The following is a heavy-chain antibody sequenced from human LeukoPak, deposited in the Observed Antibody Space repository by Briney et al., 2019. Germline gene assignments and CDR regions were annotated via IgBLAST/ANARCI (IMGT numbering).Heavy chain of an antibody. Sequence: PGGSLRLSCEAPGFTLNTYGMHWFGQAPARGRGGVAVISHDGSRKYYADSVKGRFTISRDDSKNTLYLQMNGLRAEDTAVYYGVKDRFLEAYGMEAWGQGTTVTVSS. CDR3: VKDRFLEAYGMEA. CDR1: GFTLNTYG. V-gene: IGHV3-30*18. CDR2: ISHDGSRK. D-gene: IGHD3-3*01. J-gene: IGHJ6*02.